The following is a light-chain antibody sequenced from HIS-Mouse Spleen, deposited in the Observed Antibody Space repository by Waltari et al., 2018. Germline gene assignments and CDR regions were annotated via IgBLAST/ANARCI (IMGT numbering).Light chain of an antibody. Sequence: QSALTQPASVSGSPGQSITISCTGTSKYVRGYNYCSCYQQHPGKAPKLMIYAVSNRPSGVSNRFSGSKSGNTASLTISGLQAEDEADYYCSSYTSSSFNVVFGGGTKLTVL. V-gene: IGLV2-14*03. CDR3: SSYTSSSFNVV. J-gene: IGLJ2*01. CDR2: AVS. CDR1: SKYVRGYNY.